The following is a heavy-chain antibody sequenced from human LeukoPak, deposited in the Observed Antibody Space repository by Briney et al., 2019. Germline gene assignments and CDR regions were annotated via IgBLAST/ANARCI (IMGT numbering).Heavy chain of an antibody. CDR1: GFTFSSYG. Sequence: PGGSLRLSCAASGFTFSSYGMHWVRQAPGKGLEWVAVISYDGSNKCYADSVKGRFTISRDNSKNALYLQMNSLRAEDTAVYYCAKGIQLWSWGYYFDYWGQGTLVTVSS. D-gene: IGHD5-18*01. J-gene: IGHJ4*02. CDR3: AKGIQLWSWGYYFDY. CDR2: ISYDGSNK. V-gene: IGHV3-30*18.